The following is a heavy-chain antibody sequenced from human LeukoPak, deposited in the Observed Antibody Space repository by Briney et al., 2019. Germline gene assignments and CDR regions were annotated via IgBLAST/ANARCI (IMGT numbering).Heavy chain of an antibody. Sequence: GGSLRLSCAASGFTFSSYSMNGVRQAPGKGLEWVSYISSSSSTIYYADSVKGRFTISRDNAKNSLYLQMNSLRAEDTAVYYCATFRARAFDIWGQGTMVTVSS. CDR3: ATFRARAFDI. CDR2: ISSSSSTI. V-gene: IGHV3-48*01. J-gene: IGHJ3*02. CDR1: GFTFSSYS.